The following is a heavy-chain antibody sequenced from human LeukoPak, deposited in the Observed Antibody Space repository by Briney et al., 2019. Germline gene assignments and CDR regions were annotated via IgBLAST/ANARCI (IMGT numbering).Heavy chain of an antibody. CDR3: AKGDYYDSSGYYYYFDY. D-gene: IGHD3-22*01. CDR1: GLPFSGYA. J-gene: IGHJ4*02. CDR2: ISGSGTNT. V-gene: IGHV3-23*01. Sequence: GGSLGLSCAASGLPFSGYAMSWVRQAPGKGLEWVLAISGSGTNTYYADSVKGRFTISRDNSKSTLYLQMHSLRAEDTAVYYCAKGDYYDSSGYYYYFDYWGQGTLVTVSS.